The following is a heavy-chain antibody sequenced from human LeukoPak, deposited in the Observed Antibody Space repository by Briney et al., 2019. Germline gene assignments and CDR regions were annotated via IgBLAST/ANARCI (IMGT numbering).Heavy chain of an antibody. Sequence: SVKVSCKASGYTFTSYGISWVRQAPGQGLEWMGGIIPIFGTANYAQKFQGRVTITADESTSTAYMELSSLRSEDTAVYYCASRSDYGDPWYFDYWGQGTLVTVSS. J-gene: IGHJ4*02. CDR3: ASRSDYGDPWYFDY. V-gene: IGHV1-69*13. D-gene: IGHD4-17*01. CDR2: IIPIFGTA. CDR1: GYTFTSYG.